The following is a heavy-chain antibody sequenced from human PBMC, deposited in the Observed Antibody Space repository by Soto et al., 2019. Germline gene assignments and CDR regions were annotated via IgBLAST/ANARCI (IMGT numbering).Heavy chain of an antibody. V-gene: IGHV5-10-1*01. D-gene: IGHD4-17*01. Sequence: PGESLKISCKASGYCFTTYWISCVRQMPGKGLEWMGRIDPSDSYTDYSPSFQGHVTISADKSISTAYLQWSSLKASDTAMYYCARQGYGDYEDYWGQGTLVTVSS. J-gene: IGHJ4*02. CDR1: GYCFTTYW. CDR2: IDPSDSYT. CDR3: ARQGYGDYEDY.